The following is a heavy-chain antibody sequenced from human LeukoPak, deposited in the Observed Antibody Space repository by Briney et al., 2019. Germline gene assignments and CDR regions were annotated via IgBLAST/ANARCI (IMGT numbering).Heavy chain of an antibody. V-gene: IGHV4-34*01. CDR2: TNHSGST. J-gene: IGHJ4*02. D-gene: IGHD3-16*01. CDR3: ARTRGMSY. CDR1: GGSFSGYY. Sequence: KPSETLSLTCAVYGGSFSGYYWSWIRQPPGEGLEWIGETNHSGSTNYNPSLKSRVTISVDTSKNQFSLKLSSVTAADTAVYYCARTRGMSYWGQGTLVTVSS.